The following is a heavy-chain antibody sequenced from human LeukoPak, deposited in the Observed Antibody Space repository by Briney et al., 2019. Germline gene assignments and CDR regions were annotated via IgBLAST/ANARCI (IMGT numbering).Heavy chain of an antibody. V-gene: IGHV5-51*01. Sequence: GESLKISGKGSGFTSTNYWIAWVREVPGKDLEWLGVIYARDHDTRYSPSFQGQVTISADKSISTAYLQWSSLKASDTAMYYCARNYYDSSGPWAFDIWGQGTMVTVSS. J-gene: IGHJ3*02. CDR2: IYARDHDT. CDR3: ARNYYDSSGPWAFDI. D-gene: IGHD3-22*01. CDR1: GFTSTNYW.